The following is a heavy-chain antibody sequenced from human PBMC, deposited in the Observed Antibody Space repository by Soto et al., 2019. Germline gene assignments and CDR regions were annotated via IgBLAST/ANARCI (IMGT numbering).Heavy chain of an antibody. D-gene: IGHD6-13*01. CDR3: ARVRGTAGKRYFDY. CDR1: VGSMITYY. Sequence: SESLSLTCTVSVGSMITYYGNWMRQPPGKGLQWIGYTYYSGSTTYNPSLKSRVTISVDSSKNQFSLKLDSVTPADTAVYYCARVRGTAGKRYFDYWGPGTLVTVSS. V-gene: IGHV4-59*01. CDR2: TYYSGST. J-gene: IGHJ4*02.